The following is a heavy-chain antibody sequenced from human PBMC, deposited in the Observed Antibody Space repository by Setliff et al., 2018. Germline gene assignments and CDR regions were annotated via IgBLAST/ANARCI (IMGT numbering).Heavy chain of an antibody. J-gene: IGHJ4*02. D-gene: IGHD3-10*01. Sequence: GGSLRLSCAASGFTFSSYEMNWVRQAPGKGLEWVSYISSSGSTIYYADSVKGRFTISRDNAKNSLYLQMNSLRAEDTAVYYCARFGKYYGSGSNRHFDYWGQGTLVTVSS. CDR3: ARFGKYYGSGSNRHFDY. CDR1: GFTFSSYE. V-gene: IGHV3-48*03. CDR2: ISSSGSTI.